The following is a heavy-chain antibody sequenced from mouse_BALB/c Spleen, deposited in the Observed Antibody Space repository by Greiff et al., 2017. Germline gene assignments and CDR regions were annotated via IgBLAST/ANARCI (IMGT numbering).Heavy chain of an antibody. D-gene: IGHD1-1*01. CDR1: GYTFTSYW. Sequence: QVQLQQPGAELVRPGASVKLSCKASGYTFTSYWINWVKQRPGQGLEWIGNIYPSDSYTNYNQKFKDKATLTVDKSSSTAYMQLSSPTSEDSAVYYCTRGTTKVFYYAMDYWGQGTSVTVSS. CDR2: IYPSDSYT. J-gene: IGHJ4*01. CDR3: TRGTTKVFYYAMDY. V-gene: IGHV1-69*02.